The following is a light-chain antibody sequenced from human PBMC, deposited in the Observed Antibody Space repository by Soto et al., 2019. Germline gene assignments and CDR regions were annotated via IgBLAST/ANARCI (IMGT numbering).Light chain of an antibody. J-gene: IGLJ1*01. V-gene: IGLV1-40*01. CDR1: SSNIGAGYE. CDR3: QSYASSLSAFYV. CDR2: RNN. Sequence: LTQPPSVSGAPGQRVTISCTGSSSNIGAGYEVHWYQQLPGTAPKLLIYRNNNRPSGVPDRFSGSKSGTSASLAITGLQAEVEANYYCQSYASSLSAFYVFGTGTKVTV.